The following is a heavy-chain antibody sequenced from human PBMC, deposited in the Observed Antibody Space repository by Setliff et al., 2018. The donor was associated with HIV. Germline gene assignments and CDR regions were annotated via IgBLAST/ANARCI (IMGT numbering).Heavy chain of an antibody. CDR2: IIPVFGTA. V-gene: IGHV1-69*06. CDR1: GDTFTSFA. Sequence: SVKVSCKGSGDTFTSFAINWVRQAPGQGLEWLGRIIPVFGTANYAQKFQARVTITVDKSTNTAYMALSSLRHDDTAIYYCARGIAATLDYWGQGTMVTVSS. D-gene: IGHD6-13*01. J-gene: IGHJ4*02. CDR3: ARGIAATLDY.